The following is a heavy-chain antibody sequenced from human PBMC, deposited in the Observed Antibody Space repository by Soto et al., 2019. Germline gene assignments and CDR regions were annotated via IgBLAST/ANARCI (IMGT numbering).Heavy chain of an antibody. D-gene: IGHD6-25*01. Sequence: SETLSLTCTVSGGSISSGGYYWSWIRQHPGKGLEWIGYIYYSGGTYYNPSPKSRVTISVDTSKNQFSLKLSSVTAADTAVYYCARVIAAGNWFDPWGQGTLVTVSS. CDR2: IYYSGGT. J-gene: IGHJ5*02. CDR1: GGSISSGGYY. V-gene: IGHV4-31*03. CDR3: ARVIAAGNWFDP.